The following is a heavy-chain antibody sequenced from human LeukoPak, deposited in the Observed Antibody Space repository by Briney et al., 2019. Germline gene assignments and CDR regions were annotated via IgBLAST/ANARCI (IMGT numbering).Heavy chain of an antibody. CDR3: TRGAGWLIDY. J-gene: IGHJ4*02. V-gene: IGHV4-59*01. CDR2: IHNSGTS. CDR1: DDSISDYY. Sequence: PSETLSLTCTVSDDSISDYYRGWIRQPPGKGLEWIGFIHNSGTSTYNLSLKSRVTISADTSKNQFSLKLNSMTTADTAVYYCTRGAGWLIDYWGRGILVTVSS. D-gene: IGHD3-16*01.